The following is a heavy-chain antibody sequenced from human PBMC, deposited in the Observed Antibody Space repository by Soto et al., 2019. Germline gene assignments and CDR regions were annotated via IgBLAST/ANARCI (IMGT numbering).Heavy chain of an antibody. CDR2: MNPNSGNT. CDR1: GYTFTSYD. Sequence: QVQLVQSGAEVKKPGASVKVSCKASGYTFTSYDINWVRQATGQGLEWMGCMNPNSGNTGYAQKFQGRVTMTRNTSISTAYMELNSLRSEDTAVYYCARAHYDYIWGSYRTQSYYTDVWGKGTTVTVSS. CDR3: ARAHYDYIWGSYRTQSYYTDV. V-gene: IGHV1-8*01. J-gene: IGHJ6*03. D-gene: IGHD3-16*02.